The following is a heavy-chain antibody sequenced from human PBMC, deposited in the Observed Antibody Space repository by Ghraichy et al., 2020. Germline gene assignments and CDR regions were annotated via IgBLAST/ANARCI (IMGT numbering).Heavy chain of an antibody. D-gene: IGHD3-16*01. CDR2: IFHTGST. J-gene: IGHJ2*01. CDR1: GGSISSGLYS. V-gene: IGHV4-30-2*01. Sequence: SETLSLTCAVSGGSISSGLYSWSWIRQPPGKGLEWIGYIFHTGSTYYSPSLKRRVSMSLDTSKNQFSLNLTSVTAADTAVYFCVGHLYSSLFRDYWSFDLWGRGTLLTVSS. CDR3: VGHLYSSLFRDYWSFDL.